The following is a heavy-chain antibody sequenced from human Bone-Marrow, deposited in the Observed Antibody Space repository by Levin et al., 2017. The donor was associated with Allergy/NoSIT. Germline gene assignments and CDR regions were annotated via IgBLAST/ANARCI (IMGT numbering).Heavy chain of an antibody. Sequence: GGSLRLSCEASGFSFSSYEMNWVRQAPGKGLEWLSYISGSGDTIYYANSVKGRFTISRDNAKNSVRLQMNSLRAEDTAVYYCARFSDFWSGHPPWGQGVLVTVSS. CDR3: ARFSDFWSGHPP. D-gene: IGHD3-3*01. J-gene: IGHJ5*02. CDR1: GFSFSSYE. V-gene: IGHV3-48*03. CDR2: ISGSGDTI.